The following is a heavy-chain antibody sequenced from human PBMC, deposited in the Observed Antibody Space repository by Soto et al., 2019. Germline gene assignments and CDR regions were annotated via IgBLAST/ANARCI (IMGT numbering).Heavy chain of an antibody. V-gene: IGHV4-30-2*01. CDR2: IYHSGST. Sequence: QLQLQESGSGLVKPSQTLSLTCAVSGGSISSDGYSWSWIRQPPVKGLEWIGYIYHSGSTYYNPSLKSRVTISVYRSKNQFSLKLSSVTAADTAVYYCARDQRRYCTSGVCRPGTGGFDPWGQGTLVSVSS. D-gene: IGHD2-8*01. CDR1: GGSISSDGYS. J-gene: IGHJ5*02. CDR3: ARDQRRYCTSGVCRPGTGGFDP.